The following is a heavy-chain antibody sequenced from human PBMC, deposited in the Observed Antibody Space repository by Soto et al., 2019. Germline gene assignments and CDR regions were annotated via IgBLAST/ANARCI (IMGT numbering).Heavy chain of an antibody. D-gene: IGHD2-15*01. CDR1: GFTFSTLD. V-gene: IGHV3-13*01. Sequence: EVQLVESGGGLVQPGGSLRLSCSASGFTFSTLDFHWVRQATGKGLEWVSGIGTVNDIYYAASVKGRFTLSRENAKNSLYLQMNRLRAEDSAVYYCAGGRYGWDFWGQGTLVTVSS. CDR3: AGGRYGWDF. J-gene: IGHJ4*02. CDR2: IGTVNDI.